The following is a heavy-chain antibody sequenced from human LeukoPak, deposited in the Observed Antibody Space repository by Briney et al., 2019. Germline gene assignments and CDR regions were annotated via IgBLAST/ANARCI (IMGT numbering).Heavy chain of an antibody. D-gene: IGHD2-21*01. V-gene: IGHV3-53*01. CDR1: GFSVSGKF. J-gene: IGHJ4*02. CDR2: IHYDGKI. Sequence: TGGSLRLSCAASGFSVSGKFMSWVRQAPGKGLEWVSIIHYDGKIRYAGSVGGRFTIYRDDSENTLFLQINSLRVDDTAVYFCASGDGYLQPYWGQGTLVTVSS. CDR3: ASGDGYLQPY.